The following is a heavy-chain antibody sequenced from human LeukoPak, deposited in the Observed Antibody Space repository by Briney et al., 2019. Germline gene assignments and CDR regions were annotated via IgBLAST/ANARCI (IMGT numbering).Heavy chain of an antibody. D-gene: IGHD3-3*01. J-gene: IGHJ3*02. V-gene: IGHV4-4*07. CDR1: GGSISGYY. CDR2: IYTSGST. CDR3: ARGGSVFGVVTPPAFDI. Sequence: PSETLSLTCTVSGGSISGYYWSWIRQPAGKGLEWIGRIYTSGSTNYNPSLKSRVTMSVDTSKNQFSLKLSSVTAADTAVYYCARGGSVFGVVTPPAFDIWGQGTMVTVSS.